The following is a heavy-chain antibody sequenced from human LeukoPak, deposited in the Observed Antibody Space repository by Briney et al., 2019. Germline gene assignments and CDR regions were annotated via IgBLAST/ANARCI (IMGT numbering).Heavy chain of an antibody. CDR2: ISYDGSNK. D-gene: IGHD3-22*01. CDR3: ARVGNSGYFDY. CDR1: GFTFSSYA. J-gene: IGHJ4*02. Sequence: GGSLRLSCAASGFTFSSYAMHWVRQAPGKGLEWVAVISYDGSNKYYADSVKGRFTISRDNSKNTLYLQMNSLRAEDTAVYYCARVGNSGYFDYWGQGTLVTVSS. V-gene: IGHV3-30-3*01.